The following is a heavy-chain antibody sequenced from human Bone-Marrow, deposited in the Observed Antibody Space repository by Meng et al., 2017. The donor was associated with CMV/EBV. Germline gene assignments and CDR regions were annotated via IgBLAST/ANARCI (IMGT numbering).Heavy chain of an antibody. CDR3: ARANYDFWSGPTYYYYGMDV. CDR2: LYSGGDT. V-gene: IGHV3-53*01. D-gene: IGHD3-3*01. J-gene: IGHJ6*02. Sequence: GESLKISCAASGFTLSNNYMNWVRQAPGKGLEWVSLLYSGGDTYYADSVRGRFTISRDNAKNSLYLQMNSLRAEDTAVYYCARANYDFWSGPTYYYYGMDVWGQGTTVTVSS. CDR1: GFTLSNNY.